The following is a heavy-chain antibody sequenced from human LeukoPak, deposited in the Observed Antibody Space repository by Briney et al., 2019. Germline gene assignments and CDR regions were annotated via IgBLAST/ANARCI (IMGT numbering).Heavy chain of an antibody. CDR3: AEGGSTSGAFDI. CDR2: IIPIFGTT. Sequence: SVKVSCKASGGTFSSYAISWVRQAPGQGLEWMGRIIPIFGTTNYAQKFKDRITMTTDESTGTAFMELNSLRSEDTAVYFCAEGGSTSGAFDIWGQGTMVTVSS. D-gene: IGHD2-15*01. V-gene: IGHV1-69*05. CDR1: GGTFSSYA. J-gene: IGHJ3*02.